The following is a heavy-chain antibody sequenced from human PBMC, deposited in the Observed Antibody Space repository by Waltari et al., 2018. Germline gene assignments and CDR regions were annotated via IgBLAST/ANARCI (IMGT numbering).Heavy chain of an antibody. CDR2: VHRSGRI. J-gene: IGHJ5*02. CDR3: ARDRGRGLYLDT. V-gene: IGHV4-4*02. CDR1: GESMSDNYW. D-gene: IGHD2-15*01. Sequence: QLQLQESGPGLVKPSGTLSLSCAVSGESMSDNYWWSWVRQSPQKGLEWIGQVHRSGRINYNPSFARRVTMSIDTSNNHFSRKMTSVAAADTAVYYCARDRGRGLYLDTWGPGTLVAVS.